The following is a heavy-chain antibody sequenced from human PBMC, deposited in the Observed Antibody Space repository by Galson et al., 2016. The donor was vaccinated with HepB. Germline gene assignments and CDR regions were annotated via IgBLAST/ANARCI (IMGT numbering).Heavy chain of an antibody. V-gene: IGHV1-69*13. CDR1: GGTFSRYS. CDR2: IIPISSTP. CDR3: ARVYPSTSAYYFDY. J-gene: IGHJ4*02. Sequence: SVKVSCKASGGTFSRYSITWVRHAPGQGLEWMGGIIPISSTPNYAQSFQGRVTITADEFMRTAYMELRSLRSEDTAVYYCARVYPSTSAYYFDYWGQGSLVTVSS. D-gene: IGHD3-22*01.